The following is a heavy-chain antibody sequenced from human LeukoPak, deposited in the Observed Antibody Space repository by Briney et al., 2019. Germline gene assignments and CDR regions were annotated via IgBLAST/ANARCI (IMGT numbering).Heavy chain of an antibody. J-gene: IGHJ4*02. V-gene: IGHV1-2*02. Sequence: ASVKVSCKASGYTFTGYYMHWVRQAPGQGLEWMGWINPNSGGTNYAQKFQGRVTMTRDTSISTAYMELSRLRSDDTAVYYCAKGRDGYNYWGFDYWGQGTLVTVSS. CDR2: INPNSGGT. CDR1: GYTFTGYY. D-gene: IGHD5-24*01. CDR3: AKGRDGYNYWGFDY.